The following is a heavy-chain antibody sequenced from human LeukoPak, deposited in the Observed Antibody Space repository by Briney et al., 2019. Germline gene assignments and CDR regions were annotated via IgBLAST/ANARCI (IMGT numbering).Heavy chain of an antibody. CDR1: GLTVSSNY. D-gene: IGHD3-22*01. CDR3: AYLNYYDSSGRDY. J-gene: IGHJ4*02. V-gene: IGHV3-66*01. Sequence: GGSLRLSCAASGLTVSSNYMSWVRQAPGKGLEWVSVIYSGGSTYYADSVKGRFTISRDNSKNTLYLQMNSLRAEDTAVYYCAYLNYYDSSGRDYWGQGTLVTVSS. CDR2: IYSGGST.